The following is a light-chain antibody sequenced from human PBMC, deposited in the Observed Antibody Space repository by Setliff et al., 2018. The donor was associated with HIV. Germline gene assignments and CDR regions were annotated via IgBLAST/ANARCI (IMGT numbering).Light chain of an antibody. CDR3: CSNTGSNTYV. Sequence: ALTQPASVSGSPGQSITISCTGTSGDVGRYNLVSWYQQQPGKPPILMIYQASKRPSGVSNRFSGSKSGNTASLTISGLQAEDEADYYCCSNTGSNTYVFGTGTKVTVL. CDR1: SGDVGRYNL. V-gene: IGLV2-23*01. CDR2: QAS. J-gene: IGLJ1*01.